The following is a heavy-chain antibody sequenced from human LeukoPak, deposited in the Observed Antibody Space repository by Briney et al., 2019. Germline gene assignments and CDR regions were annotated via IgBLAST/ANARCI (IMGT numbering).Heavy chain of an antibody. Sequence: SETLSLTCTVSGGSISSGSYYWSWIRQPAGKGLEWIGRIYTSGSTNYNPSLKSRVTISVDTSKNQFSLKQSSVTAADTAVYYCARGDRSDSPYYYYYMDVWGKGTTVTVSS. CDR1: GGSISSGSYY. V-gene: IGHV4-61*02. D-gene: IGHD3-22*01. J-gene: IGHJ6*03. CDR2: IYTSGST. CDR3: ARGDRSDSPYYYYYMDV.